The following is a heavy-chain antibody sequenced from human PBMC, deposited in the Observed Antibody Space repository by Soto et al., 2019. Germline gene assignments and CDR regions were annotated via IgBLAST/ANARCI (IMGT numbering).Heavy chain of an antibody. CDR3: ARDFLGGSGRSSRTPHHN. CDR2: ISSSSSYI. CDR1: GFTFSSYS. Sequence: PGGSLRLSCAASGFTFSSYSMNWVRQAPGKGLEWVSSISSSSSYIYYADSVKGRFTISRDNAKNSLYLQMNSLRAEDTAVYYCARDFLGGSGRSSRTPHHNWGQGTLVTVSS. V-gene: IGHV3-21*01. D-gene: IGHD3-10*01. J-gene: IGHJ4*02.